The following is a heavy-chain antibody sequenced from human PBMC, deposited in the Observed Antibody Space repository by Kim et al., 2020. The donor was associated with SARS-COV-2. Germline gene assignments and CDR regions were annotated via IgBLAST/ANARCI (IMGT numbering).Heavy chain of an antibody. CDR3: AREDGWRSLDC. D-gene: IGHD6-19*01. Sequence: TFVADPLQGRYTLTRDNAQNYLFLQMPSLRPEDTAVYYCAREDGWRSLDCWGQGPLVTVSS. J-gene: IGHJ4*02. V-gene: IGHV3-7*01. CDR2: T.